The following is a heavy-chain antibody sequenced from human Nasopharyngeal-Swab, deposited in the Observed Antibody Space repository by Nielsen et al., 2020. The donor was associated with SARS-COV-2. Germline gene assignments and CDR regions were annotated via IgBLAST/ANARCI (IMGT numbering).Heavy chain of an antibody. CDR2: IYYSGST. J-gene: IGHJ1*01. Sequence: SETLSLTCTVSGGSISSSSYYWGWIRQPPGKGLEWIGSIYYSGSTYYNPSLKSRVTISVDTSKNQFSLKPSSVTAADTAVYYCARGMYSSGWYAEEYFQHWGQGTLVTVSS. D-gene: IGHD6-19*01. CDR3: ARGMYSSGWYAEEYFQH. V-gene: IGHV4-39*07. CDR1: GGSISSSSYY.